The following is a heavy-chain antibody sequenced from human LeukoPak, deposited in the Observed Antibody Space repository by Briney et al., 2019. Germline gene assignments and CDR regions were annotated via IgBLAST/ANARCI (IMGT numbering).Heavy chain of an antibody. CDR3: ARTSGIYGSGWYFDY. V-gene: IGHV3-30-3*01. CDR1: GFTFSSYA. Sequence: SGRSLRLSCAASGFTFSSYAMHWVRQAPGKGLEWVAVISYDGSNKYYADSVKGRFTISRDNSKNTLYLQMNTLRAEDTAVYYCARTSGIYGSGWYFDYWGQGTLVTVSS. J-gene: IGHJ4*02. D-gene: IGHD6-19*01. CDR2: ISYDGSNK.